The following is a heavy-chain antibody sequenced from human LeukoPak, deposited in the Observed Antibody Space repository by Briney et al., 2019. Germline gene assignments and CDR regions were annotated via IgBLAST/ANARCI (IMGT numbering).Heavy chain of an antibody. J-gene: IGHJ6*02. CDR2: IYSGGST. V-gene: IGHV3-53*01. CDR3: ATGSPAISGVVPDYYYYYGLDV. D-gene: IGHD3-3*01. Sequence: GGSLRLSCAASGFTVSSNYMSWVRQAPGKGLEWVSVIYSGGSTYYADSVKGRFTISRDNSKNTLYLQMNSLRAEDTAMYYCATGSPAISGVVPDYYYYYGLDVWGQGTTVTVSS. CDR1: GFTVSSNY.